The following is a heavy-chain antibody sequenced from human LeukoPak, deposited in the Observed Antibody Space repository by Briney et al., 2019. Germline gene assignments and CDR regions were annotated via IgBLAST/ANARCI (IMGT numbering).Heavy chain of an antibody. CDR1: GFTFSSYA. CDR3: AKAQTTPTWYYFDY. CDR2: ISGSGGST. Sequence: GGSLRLSCGASGFTFSSYAMSWVRQAPGKGLEWGLAISGSGGSTYYADSVKGRFTISRDNPKNTLYLQMNSLRAEHTAVYYCAKAQTTPTWYYFDYWGQGTLVTVSS. V-gene: IGHV3-23*01. J-gene: IGHJ4*02. D-gene: IGHD4-11*01.